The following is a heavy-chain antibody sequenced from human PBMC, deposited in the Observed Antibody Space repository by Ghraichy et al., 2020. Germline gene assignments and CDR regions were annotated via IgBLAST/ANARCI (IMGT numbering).Heavy chain of an antibody. D-gene: IGHD6-19*01. J-gene: IGHJ4*02. CDR2: ISSSSSYI. CDR1: GFTFSSYS. V-gene: IGHV3-21*01. Sequence: GGSLRLSCAASGFTFSSYSMNWVRQAPGKGLEWVSSISSSSSYIYYADSVKGRFTISRDNAKNSLYLQMNSLRAEDTAVYYCASQIVYSSGWCDYWGQGTLVTVSS. CDR3: ASQIVYSSGWCDY.